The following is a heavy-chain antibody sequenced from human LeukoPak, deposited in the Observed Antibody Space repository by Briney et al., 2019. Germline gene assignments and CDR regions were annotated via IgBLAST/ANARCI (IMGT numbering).Heavy chain of an antibody. CDR2: IWYDGSNK. CDR1: GFTFSSYG. Sequence: PGGSLRLSCAASGFTFSSYGMHWVRQAPGKGLEWVAIIWYDGSNKYYADSVKGRFTISRDNSKNTLYLQMNSLRAEDTAVYYCARGVMYYDSSGYLFDYRGQGILVTVFS. CDR3: ARGVMYYDSSGYLFDY. J-gene: IGHJ4*02. V-gene: IGHV3-33*01. D-gene: IGHD3-22*01.